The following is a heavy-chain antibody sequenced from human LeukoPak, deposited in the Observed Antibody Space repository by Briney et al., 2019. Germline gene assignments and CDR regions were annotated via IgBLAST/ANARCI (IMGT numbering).Heavy chain of an antibody. J-gene: IGHJ3*02. CDR1: GFTFSSYG. Sequence: GRSLRLSCAASGFTFSSYGMHWVRQAPGKGLEWVAVIWYDGSNKYYADSVKGRFTISRDNSKNTLYLQMNSLRSEDTAVYYCATTYCSGGSCYYPLALHAFDIWGQGTMVTVSS. V-gene: IGHV3-33*01. CDR3: ATTYCSGGSCYYPLALHAFDI. D-gene: IGHD2-15*01. CDR2: IWYDGSNK.